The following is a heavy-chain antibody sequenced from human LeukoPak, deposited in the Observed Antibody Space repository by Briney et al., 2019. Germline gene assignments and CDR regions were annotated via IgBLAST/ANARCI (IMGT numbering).Heavy chain of an antibody. Sequence: SETLSLTCTVSGGSISSSSYYWGWIRQPPGKGLEWLGSIYYSGSTYYNPSLKSRVTISVDTSKNQFSLKLSSVTAADTAVYYCARRYRIAVAGGSSYNWFDPWGQGTLVTVSS. CDR3: ARRYRIAVAGGSSYNWFDP. CDR2: IYYSGST. J-gene: IGHJ5*02. D-gene: IGHD6-19*01. V-gene: IGHV4-39*07. CDR1: GGSISSSSYY.